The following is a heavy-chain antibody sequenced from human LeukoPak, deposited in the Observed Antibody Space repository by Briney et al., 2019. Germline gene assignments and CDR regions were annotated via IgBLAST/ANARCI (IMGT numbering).Heavy chain of an antibody. CDR1: GFISDHYA. CDR2: ISGDGGGT. CDR3: AKESDAFDL. Sequence: GGSLRLSCAASGFISDHYAMHWVRQPPGKGLEWVCLISGDGGGTYYTDSVKGRFTIFRDNSNDSLYLQMNSLRTEDTALYYCAKESDAFDLWGQGTMVTVSS. J-gene: IGHJ3*01. V-gene: IGHV3-43*02.